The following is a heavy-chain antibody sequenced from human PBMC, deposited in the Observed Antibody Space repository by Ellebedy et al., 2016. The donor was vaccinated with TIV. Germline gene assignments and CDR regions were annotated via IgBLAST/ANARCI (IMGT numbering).Heavy chain of an antibody. CDR2: MDPRNGNT. Sequence: ASVKVSCXASGYSFTSFEINWVRQATGQGLEYVGWMDPRNGNTGYAPKFRDRVTMTMNTSISTAYMELRGLASEDTAVYYCARDPLGPNWFDPWGQGTLVAASS. CDR1: GYSFTSFE. CDR3: ARDPLGPNWFDP. J-gene: IGHJ5*02. D-gene: IGHD7-27*01. V-gene: IGHV1-8*01.